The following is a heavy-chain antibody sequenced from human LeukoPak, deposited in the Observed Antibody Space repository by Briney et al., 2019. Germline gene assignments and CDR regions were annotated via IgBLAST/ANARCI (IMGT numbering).Heavy chain of an antibody. J-gene: IGHJ4*02. V-gene: IGHV3-7*01. CDR3: AKVSSGVYFDY. CDR2: VKQDGSEK. CDR1: GFMFADHG. D-gene: IGHD3-16*01. Sequence: GESLRLSCAASGFMFADHGMTWVRQVPGKGLEWVANVKQDGSEKNYVDSVKGRFAISRDNAKNSLYLQMNSLRVDDTAVYYCAKVSSGVYFDYWGQGTLVTVSS.